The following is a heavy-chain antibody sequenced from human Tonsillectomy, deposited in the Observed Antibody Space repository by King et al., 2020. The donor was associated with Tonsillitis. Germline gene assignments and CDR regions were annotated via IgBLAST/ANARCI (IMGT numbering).Heavy chain of an antibody. V-gene: IGHV3-21*01. CDR2: ISASSSYI. Sequence: EVQLVESGGDLVKPGGSLRLSCAASGFTFSSYNMNWVRQAPGKGLEWVSSISASSSYIYYADSVKGRFTISRDNAKKSLYLQMISLRPEDTAVYYCARNGGDIASDLWNYGMDVWGQGTTVTVSS. CDR1: GFTFSSYN. D-gene: IGHD2-21*02. J-gene: IGHJ6*02. CDR3: ARNGGDIASDLWNYGMDV.